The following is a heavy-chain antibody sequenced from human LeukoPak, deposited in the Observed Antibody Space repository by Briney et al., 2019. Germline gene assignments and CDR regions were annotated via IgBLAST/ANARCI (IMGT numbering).Heavy chain of an antibody. Sequence: PSETLSLTCTVSGGSISSSSYYWGWIRQPPGKGLEWIGSIYYTGSTYYNPSLKSRVTISVDTSKNQFSLKLSSVTAADTAVYYCASQFTVTNPYYFDYWGQGTLVTVSS. V-gene: IGHV4-39*07. CDR2: IYYTGST. J-gene: IGHJ4*02. D-gene: IGHD4-17*01. CDR1: GGSISSSSYY. CDR3: ASQFTVTNPYYFDY.